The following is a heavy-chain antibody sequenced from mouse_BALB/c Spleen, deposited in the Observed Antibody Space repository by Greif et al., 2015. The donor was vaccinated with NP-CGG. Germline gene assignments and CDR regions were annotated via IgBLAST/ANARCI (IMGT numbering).Heavy chain of an antibody. V-gene: IGHV1-4*01. J-gene: IGHJ3*01. Sequence: QVQLKESGAELARPGASVKMSCKASGYTFTSYTMHWVKQRPGQGLEWIGYINPSSGYTNYNQKFKDKATLTADKSSSTAYMRLSSLTSEDSAVYYCAVDRAYYGSSVRTGFAYWGQGTLVTVSA. CDR1: GYTFTSYT. D-gene: IGHD1-1*01. CDR2: INPSSGYT. CDR3: AVDRAYYGSSVRTGFAY.